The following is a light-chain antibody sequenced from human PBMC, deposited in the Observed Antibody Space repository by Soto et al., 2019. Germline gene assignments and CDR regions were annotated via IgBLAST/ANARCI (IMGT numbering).Light chain of an antibody. Sequence: MLSQSPATLSLKTWEKEKLYCGASQSVSSRYLAWYQQTPGLAPRLLIYGASNRATGIPDRFSGSGSGTDFTLTISRLEPEDFAVYYCQQYGSSGTSGQ. CDR3: QQYGSSGT. V-gene: IGKV3D-20*01. J-gene: IGKJ1*01. CDR2: GAS. CDR1: QSVSSRY.